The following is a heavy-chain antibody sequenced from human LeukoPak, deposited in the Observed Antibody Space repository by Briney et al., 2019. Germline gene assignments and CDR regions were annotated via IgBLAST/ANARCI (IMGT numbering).Heavy chain of an antibody. CDR1: GGSVSSGGYY. CDR2: IFYSGST. CDR3: ARDPYYYGMDV. V-gene: IGHV4-31*03. Sequence: SETLSLTCTVSGGSVSSGGYYWSWIRQHPGKGPEWIGYIFYSGSTHYNPSLKRRVTLSLDTSKNQFSLKLSSVTAADTAVYYCARDPYYYGMDVWGQGTTVTVSS. J-gene: IGHJ6*02. D-gene: IGHD3-16*01.